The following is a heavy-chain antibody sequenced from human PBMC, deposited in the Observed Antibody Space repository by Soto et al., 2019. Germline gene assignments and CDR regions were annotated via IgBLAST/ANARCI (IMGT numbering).Heavy chain of an antibody. D-gene: IGHD2-15*01. CDR1: GGSFSGYY. CDR3: AREGLGYCRGGSCRTQN. CDR2: INHSGST. Sequence: SETLSLTCAVYGGSFSGYYWSWIRQPPGKGLEWIGEINHSGSTNYNPSLKSRVTISVDTSKNQFSLKLSSVTAADTAVYYCAREGLGYCRGGSCRTQNWGKGTTVTVSS. J-gene: IGHJ6*04. V-gene: IGHV4-34*01.